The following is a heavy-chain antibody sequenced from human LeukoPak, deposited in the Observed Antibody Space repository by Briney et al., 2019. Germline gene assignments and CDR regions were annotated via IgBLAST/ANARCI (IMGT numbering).Heavy chain of an antibody. D-gene: IGHD2-2*01. CDR2: IYYSGST. CDR3: ARQYCSSTSCYYYYYYGMDV. J-gene: IGHJ6*02. V-gene: IGHV4-39*01. Sequence: SETLSLTCTVSGGSFSSSSYYWGWIRQPPGKGLEWIGSIYYSGSTYYNPSLKSRVTISVDTSKNQFSLKLSSVTAADTAVYYCARQYCSSTSCYYYYYYGMDVWGQGTTVTVSS. CDR1: GGSFSSSSYY.